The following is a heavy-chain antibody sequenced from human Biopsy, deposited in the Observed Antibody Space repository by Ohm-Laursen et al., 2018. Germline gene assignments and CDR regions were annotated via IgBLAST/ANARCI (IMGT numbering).Heavy chain of an antibody. D-gene: IGHD2-2*01. CDR3: ARETPAGIPFNWLDP. Sequence: QTLSLTRAISGGSVSNNDAAWDWIRQHPWRGLEWLGRTYYRTKWYSDSAVSVKSRITISVDTCKNQFSLHLKSVSPDDTAVYYCARETPAGIPFNWLDPWGQGTLVIVST. CDR1: GGSVSNNDAA. V-gene: IGHV6-1*01. CDR2: TYYRTKWYS. J-gene: IGHJ5*02.